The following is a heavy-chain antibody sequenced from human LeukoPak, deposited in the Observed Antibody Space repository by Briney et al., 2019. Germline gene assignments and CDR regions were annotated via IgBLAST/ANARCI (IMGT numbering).Heavy chain of an antibody. CDR3: ATRGYVAAPLPHYFDY. D-gene: IGHD2-15*01. CDR2: ISYDGSNK. Sequence: GGSLRLSCAASGFTFSSYGMHWVRQALGKGLEWVAVISYDGSNKYYADSVKGRFTISRDNSKNTLYLQMNSLRAEDTAVYYCATRGYVAAPLPHYFDYWGQGTLVTVSS. J-gene: IGHJ4*02. CDR1: GFTFSSYG. V-gene: IGHV3-30*03.